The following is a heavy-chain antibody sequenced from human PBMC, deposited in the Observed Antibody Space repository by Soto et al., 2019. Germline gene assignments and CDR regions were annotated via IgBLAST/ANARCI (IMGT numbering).Heavy chain of an antibody. Sequence: ASVKVSCKASGYTFTSYDINWVRQATGQGLEWMGWMNPNSGNTGYAQKFQGRVTMTRNTSISTAYMELSSLRSEDTAVYYCARVLAALPDYYYYMDVWGKGTTVTVSS. CDR1: GYTFTSYD. D-gene: IGHD6-13*01. CDR2: MNPNSGNT. CDR3: ARVLAALPDYYYYMDV. J-gene: IGHJ6*03. V-gene: IGHV1-8*01.